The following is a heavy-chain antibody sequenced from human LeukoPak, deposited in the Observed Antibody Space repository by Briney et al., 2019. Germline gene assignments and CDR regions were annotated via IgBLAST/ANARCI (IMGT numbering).Heavy chain of an antibody. D-gene: IGHD6-19*01. V-gene: IGHV3-23*01. CDR1: GFTFSSYA. CDR3: ARAIAVAGTFDY. Sequence: GGSLRLSCAASGFTFSSYAMSWVRQAPGKGLEWVSAISGSGGSTYYADSVKGRFTISRDNSKNTLYLQMNSLRAEDTAVYYCARAIAVAGTFDYWGQGTLVTVSS. J-gene: IGHJ4*02. CDR2: ISGSGGST.